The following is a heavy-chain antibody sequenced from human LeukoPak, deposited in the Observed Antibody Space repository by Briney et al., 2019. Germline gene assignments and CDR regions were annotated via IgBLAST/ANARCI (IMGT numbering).Heavy chain of an antibody. D-gene: IGHD3-3*01. V-gene: IGHV4-4*07. CDR3: ARDEDDFWSGYYDY. CDR2: IYTSGST. Sequence: PSETPSLTCTVSGGSISSYYWSWIRQPAGKGLEWIGRIYTSGSTNYNPSLKSRVTMSVDTSKNQFSLKLSSVTAADTAVYYCARDEDDFWSGYYDYWGQGTLVTVSS. J-gene: IGHJ4*02. CDR1: GGSISSYY.